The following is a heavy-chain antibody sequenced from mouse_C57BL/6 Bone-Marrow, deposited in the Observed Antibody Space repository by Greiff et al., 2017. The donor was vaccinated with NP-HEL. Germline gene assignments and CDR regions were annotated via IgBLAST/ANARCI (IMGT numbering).Heavy chain of an antibody. V-gene: IGHV2-2*01. CDR3: ARTAITTVVAPGAMDY. Sequence: VQLKESGPGLVQPSQSLSITCTVSGFSFTSYGVHWVRQSPGKGLEWLGVIWSGGSTDYNAAFISRLSISKDNSKSQVFFKMNSLQADDTAIYYGARTAITTVVAPGAMDYWGQGTSVTVSS. CDR1: GFSFTSYG. J-gene: IGHJ4*01. CDR2: IWSGGST. D-gene: IGHD1-1*01.